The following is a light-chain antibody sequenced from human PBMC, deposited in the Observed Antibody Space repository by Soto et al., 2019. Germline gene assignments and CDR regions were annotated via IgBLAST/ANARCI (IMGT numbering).Light chain of an antibody. CDR3: QSADSSGTYQV. CDR2: KDS. Sequence: SYELTQPPSVSVSPGQTARITCSGDALPKQYAYWYQQKPGQAPVLVIYKDSERPSGIPERFSGSSSGTTVTLTISGVQAEDEADYYCQSADSSGTYQVFGGGTQVNVL. J-gene: IGLJ3*02. V-gene: IGLV3-25*02. CDR1: ALPKQY.